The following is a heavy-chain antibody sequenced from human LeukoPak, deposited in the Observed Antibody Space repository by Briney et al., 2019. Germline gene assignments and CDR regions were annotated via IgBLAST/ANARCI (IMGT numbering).Heavy chain of an antibody. CDR3: ARDQDYGGNYDAFDI. CDR1: GFTFSDYY. V-gene: IGHV3-11*01. Sequence: GGSLRLSCAASGFTFSDYYMSWIRQAPGKGLEWVSYISSSGSTIYYADSVKGRFTISRDNAKNSRYLQMNSLRAEDTALYYCARDQDYGGNYDAFDIWGQGTMVTVSS. CDR2: ISSSGSTI. D-gene: IGHD4-23*01. J-gene: IGHJ3*02.